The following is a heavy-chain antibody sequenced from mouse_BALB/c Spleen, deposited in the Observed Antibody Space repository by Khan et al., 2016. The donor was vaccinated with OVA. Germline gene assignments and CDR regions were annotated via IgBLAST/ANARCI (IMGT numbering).Heavy chain of an antibody. Sequence: VQLKESGAELVRPGASVKLPCKASGFNIKDYYIHWVKQRPEQGLEWIGWIDPENGNIIYDPKFQGQASITADTSSNTAYLQLSSLTSEDTAVYYCARDGYSPWFAYWGQGTLVTVSA. J-gene: IGHJ3*01. CDR2: IDPENGNI. D-gene: IGHD2-3*01. V-gene: IGHV14-1*02. CDR3: ARDGYSPWFAY. CDR1: GFNIKDYY.